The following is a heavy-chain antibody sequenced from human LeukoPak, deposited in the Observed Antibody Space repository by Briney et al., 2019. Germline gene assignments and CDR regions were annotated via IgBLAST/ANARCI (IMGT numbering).Heavy chain of an antibody. V-gene: IGHV4-39*07. CDR1: GGSISSSSYY. CDR2: IYYSGST. J-gene: IGHJ4*02. CDR3: AGIAVAGRMGY. D-gene: IGHD6-19*01. Sequence: PSETLSLTCTVSGGSISSSSYYWGWIRQPPGKGLEWIGSIYYSGSTYYNPSLKSRVTISVDTSKNQFSLKLSSVTAADTAVYYCAGIAVAGRMGYWGQGTLVTVSS.